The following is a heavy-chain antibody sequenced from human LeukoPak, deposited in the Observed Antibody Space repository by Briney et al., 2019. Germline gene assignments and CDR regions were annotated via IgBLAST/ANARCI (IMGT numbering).Heavy chain of an antibody. D-gene: IGHD1-26*01. CDR2: IYSGGST. J-gene: IGHJ4*02. Sequence: GGSLRLSCAASGFTVSSNYMSWVRQAPGKGLEWVSVIYSGGSTYYADSVKGRLTISRDNSKNTLYLQMNSLRAEDTAVYYCARVASGSYYYPFDYWGQGTLVTVSS. CDR1: GFTVSSNY. CDR3: ARVASGSYYYPFDY. V-gene: IGHV3-53*01.